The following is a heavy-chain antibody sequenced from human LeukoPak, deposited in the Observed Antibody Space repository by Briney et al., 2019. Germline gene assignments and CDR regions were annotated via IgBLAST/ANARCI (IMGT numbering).Heavy chain of an antibody. CDR3: ASGVLPGGY. CDR2: ISSSSSTI. D-gene: IGHD3-10*01. V-gene: IGHV3-48*01. Sequence: PGGSLRLSCAASGFTFSSYSMNWVRQAPGKGLEWVSYISSSSSTIYYADSVKGRFTISRDNAKNSLYLQMNSLRAEDTAVYYCASGVLPGGYWGQGTLVTVSS. J-gene: IGHJ4*02. CDR1: GFTFSSYS.